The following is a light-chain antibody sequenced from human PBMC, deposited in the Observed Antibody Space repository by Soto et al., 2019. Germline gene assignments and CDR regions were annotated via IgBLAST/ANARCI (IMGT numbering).Light chain of an antibody. CDR1: QTISSW. CDR3: QHYNSYSES. V-gene: IGKV1-5*03. Sequence: DIQMTQSPSSLSASLGARVTITSRASQTISSWLAWYQQKPGKAPKLLIYKASTLKSGVPSRFSGRRSGTEFTLTISSLQRDDFANYYCQHYNSYSESFGQGTKVDIK. CDR2: KAS. J-gene: IGKJ1*01.